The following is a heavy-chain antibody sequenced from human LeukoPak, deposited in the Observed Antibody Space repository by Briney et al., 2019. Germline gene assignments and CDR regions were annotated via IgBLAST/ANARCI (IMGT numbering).Heavy chain of an antibody. CDR3: ARDYGGPFDY. J-gene: IGHJ4*02. D-gene: IGHD4-23*01. Sequence: SETLSLTCAVYGGSFSGYYWSWIRQPPGKGLEWIGYIYYSGSTNYNPSLKSRVTISVDTSKNQFSLKLSSVTAADTAVYYCARDYGGPFDYWGQGTLVTVSS. V-gene: IGHV4-59*01. CDR2: IYYSGST. CDR1: GGSFSGYY.